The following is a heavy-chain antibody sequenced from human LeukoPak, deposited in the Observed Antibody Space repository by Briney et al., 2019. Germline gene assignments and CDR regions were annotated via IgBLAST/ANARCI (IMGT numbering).Heavy chain of an antibody. D-gene: IGHD3/OR15-3a*01. Sequence: GASVKVSCKASGYSFTGYGISWVRQAPGQGLEWMGWISAYNGNIKYKEKFRGRVTLTTDTSTSTASMELKSLKSDDTAVYFCARDRWTATGPGYYYYYMDVWGKGTTVTVSS. CDR2: ISAYNGNI. CDR1: GYSFTGYG. J-gene: IGHJ6*03. V-gene: IGHV1-18*01. CDR3: ARDRWTATGPGYYYYYMDV.